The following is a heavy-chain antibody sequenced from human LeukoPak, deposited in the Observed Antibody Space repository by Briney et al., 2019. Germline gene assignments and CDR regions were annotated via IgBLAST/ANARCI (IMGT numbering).Heavy chain of an antibody. D-gene: IGHD5-12*01. Sequence: SETLSLTCTVSGGSISSSSYYWDWVRQSPGKGLEWIGNIYSGGSTYYTPSLKSRVTISVDTSKNQFSLKLSSVTAADTAIYFCARHSRSGSGGYENAFDIWGQGTMVTVSS. CDR2: IYSGGST. V-gene: IGHV4-39*01. CDR3: ARHSRSGSGGYENAFDI. J-gene: IGHJ3*02. CDR1: GGSISSSSYY.